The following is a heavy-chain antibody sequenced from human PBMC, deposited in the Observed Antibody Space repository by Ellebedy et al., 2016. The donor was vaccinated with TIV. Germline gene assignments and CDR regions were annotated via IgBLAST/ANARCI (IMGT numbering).Heavy chain of an antibody. CDR1: GGSISSSSYY. V-gene: IGHV4-39*01. D-gene: IGHD2/OR15-2a*01. Sequence: SETLSLXXTVSGGSISSSSYYWGWIRQPPGKGLEWIESIYYSGSTYYNPSLKSRVTISVDTSKNQFSLKLSSVTAADTAVYYCARVPIVVVLLAFDIWGQGTMVTVSS. J-gene: IGHJ3*02. CDR3: ARVPIVVVLLAFDI. CDR2: IYYSGST.